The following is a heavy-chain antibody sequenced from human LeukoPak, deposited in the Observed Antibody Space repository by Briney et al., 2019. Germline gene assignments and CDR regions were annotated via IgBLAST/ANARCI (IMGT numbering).Heavy chain of an antibody. J-gene: IGHJ4*02. CDR3: ARDEGDSSGYYFDY. CDR1: GFTVSSNY. Sequence: GGSLRLSCAASGFTVSSNYMSWVRQAPGKGLEWVSVIYSGGSTYYADSVKGRFTISRDNSKNTLYLQMNSLRAEGTAVYYCARDEGDSSGYYFDYWGQGTLVTVSS. V-gene: IGHV3-66*01. D-gene: IGHD3-22*01. CDR2: IYSGGST.